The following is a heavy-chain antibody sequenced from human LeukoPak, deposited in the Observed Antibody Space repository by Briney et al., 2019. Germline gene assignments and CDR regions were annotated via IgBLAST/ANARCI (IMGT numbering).Heavy chain of an antibody. J-gene: IGHJ6*03. V-gene: IGHV3-30*02. CDR1: GFTFNNYG. D-gene: IGHD3-10*01. CDR3: AKDSAFYYIDV. CDR2: IRYNGNNQ. Sequence: GGSLRLSCAASGFTFNNYGMHWVGQSPGKGLEWVAFIRYNGNNQYYADSVKGRFTISRDNSKKTLYLQMNSLKGDDTAVYYCAKDSAFYYIDVWGKGTTVIISS.